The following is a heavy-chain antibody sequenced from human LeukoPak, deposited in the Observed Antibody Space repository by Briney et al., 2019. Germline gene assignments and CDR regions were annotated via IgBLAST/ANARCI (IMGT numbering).Heavy chain of an antibody. V-gene: IGHV1-69*13. J-gene: IGHJ5*02. Sequence: EASVKVSCTASGGTFSSYAISWVRQAPGQGLEWMGGIIPIFGTANYAQKFQGRVTITADESTSTAYMELSSLRSEDTAVYYCARGQRYDFWSGYYVWFDPWGQGTLVTVSS. CDR3: ARGQRYDFWSGYYVWFDP. D-gene: IGHD3-3*01. CDR2: IIPIFGTA. CDR1: GGTFSSYA.